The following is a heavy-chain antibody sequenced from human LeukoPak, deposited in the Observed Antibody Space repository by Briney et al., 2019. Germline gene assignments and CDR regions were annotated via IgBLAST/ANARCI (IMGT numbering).Heavy chain of an antibody. CDR3: ARARRYYYDSKGAFDI. CDR1: GGSFSGYY. Sequence: SETLSLTCAVYGGSFSGYYWSWIRQPPGKGLEWIGEINHSGSTNYNPSLKSRVTISVDTSKNQFSLKLSSVTAADTAVYYCARARRYYYDSKGAFDIWGQGTMVTVSS. CDR2: INHSGST. D-gene: IGHD3-22*01. J-gene: IGHJ3*02. V-gene: IGHV4-34*01.